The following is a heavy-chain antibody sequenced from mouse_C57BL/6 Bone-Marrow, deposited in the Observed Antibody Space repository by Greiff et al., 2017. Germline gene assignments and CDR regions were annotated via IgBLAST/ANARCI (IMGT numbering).Heavy chain of an antibody. CDR1: DSEVFPIAY. J-gene: IGHJ1*03. CDR3: ARPYYYGSSYWYFDV. V-gene: IGHV15-2*01. Sequence: QVQLQQSGSELRSPGSSVKLSCKDFDSEVFPIAYMSWVRQKPGHGFEWIGGILPSIGRTIYGEKFEDKATWDADTLSNTAYLELNSLTSEDSAIYYCARPYYYGSSYWYFDVWGTGTTVTVSS. D-gene: IGHD1-1*01. CDR2: ILPSIGRT.